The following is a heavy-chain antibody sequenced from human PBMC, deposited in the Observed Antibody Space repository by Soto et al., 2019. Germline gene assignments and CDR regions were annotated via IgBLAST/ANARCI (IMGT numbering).Heavy chain of an antibody. CDR1: GYSFTSYW. CDR3: ARLLDPYSSGWYSPHNWFDP. V-gene: IGHV5-51*01. CDR2: IYPGDSDT. D-gene: IGHD6-19*01. Sequence: PGESLKISCKGSGYSFTSYWIGWVRQMPGKGLEWMGIIYPGDSDTRYSPSFQGQVTISADKSISTAYLQWSSLKASDTAMYYYARLLDPYSSGWYSPHNWFDPWGQGTLVTVSS. J-gene: IGHJ5*02.